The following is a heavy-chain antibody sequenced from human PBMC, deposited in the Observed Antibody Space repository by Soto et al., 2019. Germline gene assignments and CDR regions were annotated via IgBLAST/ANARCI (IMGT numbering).Heavy chain of an antibody. D-gene: IGHD4-17*01. Sequence: SETLSLTCTVSGGSISSYYWSWIRQPPGKGLEWIGYIYYSGSTNYNPSLKSRVTISVDTSKNQFSLKLSSVTAADTAVYYCARHWEDYGDYEYYYYYMDVWGKGTTVTVSS. CDR1: GGSISSYY. CDR3: ARHWEDYGDYEYYYYYMDV. V-gene: IGHV4-59*08. CDR2: IYYSGST. J-gene: IGHJ6*03.